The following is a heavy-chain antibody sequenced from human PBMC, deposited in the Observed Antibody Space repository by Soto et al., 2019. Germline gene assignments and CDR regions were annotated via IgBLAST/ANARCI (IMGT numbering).Heavy chain of an antibody. CDR3: VRAVGSSWYYVSYYGMDV. J-gene: IGHJ6*02. V-gene: IGHV3-64*01. CDR1: GFTFSSYA. Sequence: GGSLRLSCGASGFTFSSYAMHWVRQAPGKGLEYVSAISSNGGSTYYANSVKGRFTISRDNSKNTLYLQMGSLRAEDMAVYYCVRAVGSSWYYVSYYGMDVWGQGTTVTVSS. D-gene: IGHD6-13*01. CDR2: ISSNGGST.